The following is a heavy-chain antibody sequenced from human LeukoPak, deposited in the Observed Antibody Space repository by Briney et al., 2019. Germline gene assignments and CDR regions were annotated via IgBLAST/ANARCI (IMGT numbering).Heavy chain of an antibody. Sequence: GESLKISCKGSGYSFTSYWIGWVRQMPGKGLEWMGIIYPGDSDTRCSPSFQGQVTISADKSISTAYLQWSSLKASDTAMYYCARLASGRDYYYYYMDVWGKGTTVTVSS. CDR3: ARLASGRDYYYYYMDV. J-gene: IGHJ6*03. V-gene: IGHV5-51*01. CDR1: GYSFTSYW. CDR2: IYPGDSDT. D-gene: IGHD3-10*01.